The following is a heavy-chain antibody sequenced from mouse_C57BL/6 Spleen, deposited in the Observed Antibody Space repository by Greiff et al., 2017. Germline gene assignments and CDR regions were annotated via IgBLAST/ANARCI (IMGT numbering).Heavy chain of an antibody. J-gene: IGHJ3*01. CDR1: GFTFSDYG. V-gene: IGHV5-17*01. D-gene: IGHD2-3*01. Sequence: EVMLVESGGGLVKPGGSLKLSCAASGFTFSDYGMHWVRQAPEKGLEWVAYISSGSSTIYYADTVKGRFTISRDNAKNTLFLQMTSLRSEDTAMYYCARLGDGYYETWFAYWGQGTLVTVSA. CDR2: ISSGSSTI. CDR3: ARLGDGYYETWFAY.